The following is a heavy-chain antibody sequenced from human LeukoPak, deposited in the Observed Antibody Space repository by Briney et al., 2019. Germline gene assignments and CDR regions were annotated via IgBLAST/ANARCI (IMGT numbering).Heavy chain of an antibody. Sequence: SETLSLTCTVSGGSISSGDYYWSWIRQPPGKGLEWIGYIYYSGSTNYNPSLKSRVTISVDTSKNQFSLKLSSVTAADTAVYYCAYTRKEQWLPLVDWGQGTLVTVSS. CDR1: GGSISSGDYY. V-gene: IGHV4-61*08. D-gene: IGHD6-19*01. CDR2: IYYSGST. CDR3: AYTRKEQWLPLVD. J-gene: IGHJ4*02.